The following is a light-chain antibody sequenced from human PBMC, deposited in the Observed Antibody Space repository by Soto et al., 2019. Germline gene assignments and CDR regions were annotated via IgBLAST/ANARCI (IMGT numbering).Light chain of an antibody. CDR1: SSDVGGYNY. V-gene: IGLV2-14*01. CDR2: ASS. Sequence: QSALTQPASVSGSPGQSITISCTGTSSDVGGYNYVSWYQHHPGKAPRLMIYASSNRPSGVSHRFSGSRSGNTASLTISGLQAEDEADYYCHVWDSSSDHVVFGGGTKLTVL. CDR3: HVWDSSSDHVV. J-gene: IGLJ2*01.